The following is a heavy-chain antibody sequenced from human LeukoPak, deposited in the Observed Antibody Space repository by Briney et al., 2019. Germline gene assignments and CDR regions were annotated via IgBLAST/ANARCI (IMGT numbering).Heavy chain of an antibody. V-gene: IGHV1-69*04. Sequence: SVRVSCKASGGTFSSYAISWVRQAPGQGLEWMGRIIPILGIANYAQKFQGRVTITADKSTSTAYMELSSLRSEDTAVYYCARVPGPYSGSYGPRDWGQGTLVTVSS. J-gene: IGHJ4*02. CDR1: GGTFSSYA. CDR2: IIPILGIA. D-gene: IGHD1-26*01. CDR3: ARVPGPYSGSYGPRD.